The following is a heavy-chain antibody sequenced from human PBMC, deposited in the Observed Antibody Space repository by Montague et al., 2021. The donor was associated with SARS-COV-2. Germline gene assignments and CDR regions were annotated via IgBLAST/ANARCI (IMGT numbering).Heavy chain of an antibody. Sequence: SETLSLTCAVHGTSFSGYYWNWIRQPPGKGLEWIGEINHGGSTKYSPSLRSRLTISADTSKNQFFLKLTSVAAADTAVYYCARLRDGVVPSPILVVGPYYSYYYMDVWGRGTPVTVSS. J-gene: IGHJ6*03. V-gene: IGHV4-34*01. CDR2: INHGGST. D-gene: IGHD3-22*01. CDR3: ARLRDGVVPSPILVVGPYYSYYYMDV. CDR1: GTSFSGYY.